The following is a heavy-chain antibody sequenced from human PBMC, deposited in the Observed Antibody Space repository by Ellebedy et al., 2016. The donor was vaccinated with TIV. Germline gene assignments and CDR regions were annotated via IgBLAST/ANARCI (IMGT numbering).Heavy chain of an antibody. V-gene: IGHV3-7*01. CDR1: GFSFSNYW. CDR3: ASDPYTSLFHYFYYMDV. Sequence: GGSLRLXXAASGFSFSNYWMSWVRQAPGKGLEWVANIKEDGSEKNYVDSVKGRFTISRDNAKNSLSLQMNSLRAEDTAVYYCASDPYTSLFHYFYYMDVWGKGTAVTVSS. J-gene: IGHJ6*03. D-gene: IGHD6-19*01. CDR2: IKEDGSEK.